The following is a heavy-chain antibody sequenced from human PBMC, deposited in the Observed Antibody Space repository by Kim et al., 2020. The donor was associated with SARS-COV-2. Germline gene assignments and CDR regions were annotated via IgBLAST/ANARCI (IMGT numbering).Heavy chain of an antibody. Sequence: SVKVSCKASGGTFSSYAISWVRQAPGQGLEWMGRIIPILGIANYAQKFQGRVTITADKSTSTAYMELSSLRSEDTAVYYCARDRTATVTTEINDYWGQGTLVTVSS. CDR1: GGTFSSYA. J-gene: IGHJ4*02. CDR2: IIPILGIA. CDR3: ARDRTATVTTEINDY. D-gene: IGHD4-17*01. V-gene: IGHV1-69*04.